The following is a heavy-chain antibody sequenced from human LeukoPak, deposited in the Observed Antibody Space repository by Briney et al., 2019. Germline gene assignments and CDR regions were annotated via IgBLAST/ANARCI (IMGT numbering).Heavy chain of an antibody. V-gene: IGHV3-11*04. CDR2: ISSSGSTI. CDR3: ARDIDEIMITFGGVEVFDY. J-gene: IGHJ4*02. CDR1: GFTFSDYY. D-gene: IGHD3-16*01. Sequence: GGSLRLSCAASGFTFSDYYMSWIRQAPGKGLEWVSYISSSGSTICYADSVKGRFTISRDNAKNSLYLQMNSLRAEDTAVYYCARDIDEIMITFGGVEVFDYWGQGTLVTVSS.